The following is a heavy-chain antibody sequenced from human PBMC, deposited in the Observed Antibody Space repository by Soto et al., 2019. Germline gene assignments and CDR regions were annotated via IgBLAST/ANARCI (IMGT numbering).Heavy chain of an antibody. CDR1: EFTFSVYS. Sequence: DVQLEESGGGLVKPGGSLRLSCVASEFTFSVYSMNWVRQAPGKGLEWVSSISSGSSYIYYADSVKGRFTISRDNDKSSLFLNMKSLRVDDTAVYYCTRDRVKIRGGYYHYYGMDVWGQGTRVTVSS. CDR3: TRDRVKIRGGYYHYYGMDV. CDR2: ISSGSSYI. J-gene: IGHJ6*02. D-gene: IGHD3-10*01. V-gene: IGHV3-21*02.